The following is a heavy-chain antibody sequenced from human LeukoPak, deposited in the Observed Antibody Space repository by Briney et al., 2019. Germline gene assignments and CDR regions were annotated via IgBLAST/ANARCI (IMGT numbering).Heavy chain of an antibody. D-gene: IGHD4-17*01. V-gene: IGHV4-4*07. CDR1: RGSISSYY. Sequence: SETLSLTCTVSRGSISSYYWSWIRQPAGKGLEWIGRIYTSGSTNYNPSLKSRVTMSVDTSKNQFSLKLSSVTAADTAVYYCARGGDYGDYNWFDPWGQGTLVTVSS. CDR2: IYTSGST. J-gene: IGHJ5*02. CDR3: ARGGDYGDYNWFDP.